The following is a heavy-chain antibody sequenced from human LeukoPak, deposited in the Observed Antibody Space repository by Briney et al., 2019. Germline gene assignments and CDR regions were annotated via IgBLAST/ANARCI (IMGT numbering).Heavy chain of an antibody. CDR3: ARDFVIAATTEYFQY. J-gene: IGHJ1*01. Sequence: PSQTLSLTCTVSGGSISSGGYYWSWIRQPAGKGLEWIGHIYTSGSTKYNPSLKSRVTISADTSKNQFSLKLSSVTAADTAVYYCARDFVIAATTEYFQYWGQGTLVTVSS. CDR2: IYTSGST. V-gene: IGHV4-61*09. D-gene: IGHD6-13*01. CDR1: GGSISSGGYY.